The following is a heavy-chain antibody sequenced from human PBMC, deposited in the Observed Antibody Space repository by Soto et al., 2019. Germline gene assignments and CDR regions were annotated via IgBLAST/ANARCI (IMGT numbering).Heavy chain of an antibody. CDR2: IVVGSGHT. J-gene: IGHJ6*02. CDR3: AAETNWGYYYGMDV. D-gene: IGHD7-27*01. Sequence: SVKVSCKASGFTFTSSTMQWVRQARGQRLEWIGWIVVGSGHTNYAQKFQERVTITRDMSTSTAYMELSSLRSEDTAVYYCAAETNWGYYYGMDVWGQGTTVTVSS. V-gene: IGHV1-58*02. CDR1: GFTFTSST.